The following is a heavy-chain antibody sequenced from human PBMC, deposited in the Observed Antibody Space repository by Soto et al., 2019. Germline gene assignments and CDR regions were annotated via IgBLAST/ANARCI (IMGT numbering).Heavy chain of an antibody. Sequence: QLQLQESGPGLVKPSGTLSLTCTVSGGSISSSSYYWGWIRQPPGKGLEWIGSIYYSGSTYYNRFLKSRVTICVDTSKNQFSPKLSSVTAADSAVYYCARDIVAVVAATDRHNWFDPWGQGTLVTVS. CDR3: ARDIVAVVAATDRHNWFDP. D-gene: IGHD2-15*01. J-gene: IGHJ5*02. CDR2: IYYSGST. CDR1: GGSISSSSYY. V-gene: IGHV4-39*02.